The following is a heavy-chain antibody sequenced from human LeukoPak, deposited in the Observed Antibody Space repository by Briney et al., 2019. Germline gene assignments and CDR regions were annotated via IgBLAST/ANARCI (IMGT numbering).Heavy chain of an antibody. Sequence: GASLRLSCVACGFTFSNYAMSWVRQAPGKGLEWVSAITGSGTNRYYADSLKGRFTISRDNSKNTLYLQMNSLRAEDTAVYYCAKDWAFDIWGQGTMVTVSS. CDR2: ITGSGTNR. CDR1: GFTFSNYA. CDR3: AKDWAFDI. V-gene: IGHV3-23*01. J-gene: IGHJ3*02.